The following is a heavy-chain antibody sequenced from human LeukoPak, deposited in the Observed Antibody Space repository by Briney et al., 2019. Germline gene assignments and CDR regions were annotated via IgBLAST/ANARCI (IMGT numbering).Heavy chain of an antibody. CDR3: ARVVEVRNIVVVVAATPVDY. V-gene: IGHV3-23*01. D-gene: IGHD2-15*01. J-gene: IGHJ4*02. CDR1: GLTFNNYA. CDR2: IGSSGGGT. Sequence: GGSPRLSCEASGLTFNNYAMHWVRQSSGKGLEWVSGIGSSGGGTYYADSVKGRFTISRDNSKNTLYLQMNSLRAEDTAVYYCARVVEVRNIVVVVAATPVDYWGQGTLVTVSS.